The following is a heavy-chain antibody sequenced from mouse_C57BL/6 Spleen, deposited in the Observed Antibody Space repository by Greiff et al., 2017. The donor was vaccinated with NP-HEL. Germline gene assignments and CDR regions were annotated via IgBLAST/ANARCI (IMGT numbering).Heavy chain of an antibody. V-gene: IGHV7-1*01. J-gene: IGHJ4*01. CDR3: ARDWAMDY. CDR1: GFTFSDFY. Sequence: EVMLVESGGGLVQSGRSLRLSCATSGFTFSDFYIEWVRQAPGKGLEWIAASRNKANDYTTEYSASVKGRFIVSRDTSQSILYLQMNALRAEDTAIYYCARDWAMDYWGQGTSVTVSS. CDR2: SRNKANDYTT.